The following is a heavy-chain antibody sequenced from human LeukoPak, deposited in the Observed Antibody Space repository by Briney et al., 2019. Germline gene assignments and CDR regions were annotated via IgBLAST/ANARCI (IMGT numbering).Heavy chain of an antibody. CDR3: AKAGPSPDYYGMDV. J-gene: IGHJ6*02. V-gene: IGHV3-23*01. CDR2: TLGSGTST. CDR1: GFTFRDYV. Sequence: GGSLRLSCAASGFTFRDYVIHWVRQPPGKGLEWVSATLGSGTSTYYADSVKGRVTISRDNSKNTLYLQMNSLRAEDTAVYYCAKAGPSPDYYGMDVWGQGTTVTVSS.